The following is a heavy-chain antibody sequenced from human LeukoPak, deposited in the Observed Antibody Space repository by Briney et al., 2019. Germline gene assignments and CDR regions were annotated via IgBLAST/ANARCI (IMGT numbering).Heavy chain of an antibody. Sequence: ASVKVSCKASGYTFTSYYMHWVRQAPGQGLECMGIINPSGGSTSYAQKFQGRVTMTRDTSTSTVYMELSSLRSEDTAVYYCALWWFGESDGGYWGQGTLVTVSS. CDR2: INPSGGST. CDR1: GYTFTSYY. V-gene: IGHV1-46*01. D-gene: IGHD3-10*01. J-gene: IGHJ4*02. CDR3: ALWWFGESDGGY.